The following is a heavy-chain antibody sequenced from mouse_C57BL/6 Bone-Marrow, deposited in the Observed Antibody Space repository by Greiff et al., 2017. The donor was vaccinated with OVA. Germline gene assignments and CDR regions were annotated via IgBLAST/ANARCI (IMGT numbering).Heavy chain of an antibody. D-gene: IGHD2-3*01. J-gene: IGHJ2*01. CDR1: GYTFTSYW. Sequence: QVQLKQPGAELVRPGSSVKLSCKASGYTFTSYWMHWVKQRPIQGLEWIGNIDPSDSETHYNQKFKDKATLTVDKSSSTAYMQLSSLTSEDSAVYYCARNLDGYPYYFDYWGQGTTLTVSS. CDR2: IDPSDSET. CDR3: ARNLDGYPYYFDY. V-gene: IGHV1-52*01.